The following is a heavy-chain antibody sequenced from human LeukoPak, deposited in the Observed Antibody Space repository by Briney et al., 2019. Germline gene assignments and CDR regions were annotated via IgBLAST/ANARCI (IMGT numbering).Heavy chain of an antibody. V-gene: IGHV1-46*01. CDR3: AKDGERFLEWLPPLGY. CDR1: GYTFTSYY. J-gene: IGHJ4*02. CDR2: INPSGGST. D-gene: IGHD3-3*01. Sequence: ASVKVSCKASGYTFTSYYMHWVRQAPGQGLEWMGIINPSGGSTSYAQKFQGRVTMTRDTSTSTVYMELSSLRSEDTAVYYCAKDGERFLEWLPPLGYWGQGTLVTVSS.